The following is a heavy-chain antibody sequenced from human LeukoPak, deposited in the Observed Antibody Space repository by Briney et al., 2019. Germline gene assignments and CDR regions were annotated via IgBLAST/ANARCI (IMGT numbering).Heavy chain of an antibody. D-gene: IGHD6-19*01. V-gene: IGHV3-21*04. CDR3: AKEGVAVGIIDY. Sequence: GGSLRLSCAASGFTFSIYSMNRVRQAPGKGLEWVSSISFSSSYIYYADSVKGRFTISRDNAKNSLYLQMNSLRAEDTALYYCAKEGVAVGIIDYWGQGTLVTVSS. CDR2: ISFSSSYI. J-gene: IGHJ4*02. CDR1: GFTFSIYS.